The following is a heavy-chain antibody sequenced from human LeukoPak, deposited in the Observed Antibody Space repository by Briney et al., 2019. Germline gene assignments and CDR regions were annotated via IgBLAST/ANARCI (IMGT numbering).Heavy chain of an antibody. Sequence: GGSLRLSCAASGFIVSNNYMSWVRQARGKGLEWVSVLYIDGNTYYADSVKGRFTISRDNSKNTLYLQMSSLRAEDTAVYYCAGDQWLALQHWGQGTLVTVSS. J-gene: IGHJ1*01. V-gene: IGHV3-53*01. CDR1: GFIVSNNY. CDR3: AGDQWLALQH. D-gene: IGHD6-19*01. CDR2: LYIDGNT.